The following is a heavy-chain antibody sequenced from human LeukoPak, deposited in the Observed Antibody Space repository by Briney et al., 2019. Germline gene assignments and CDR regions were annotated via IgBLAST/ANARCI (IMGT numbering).Heavy chain of an antibody. CDR2: IYHSGST. J-gene: IGHJ4*02. V-gene: IGHV4-4*02. CDR1: GGSISSSNW. D-gene: IGHD3-3*01. Sequence: SETLSLTCAVSGGSISSSNWWSWVRQPPGKGLEWIGEIYHSGSTNYNPSLKSRVTISVDKSKNQFSLKLSSVTAADTAVYYCASGIFTDSTQSAFDYWGQGTLVTVSS. CDR3: ASGIFTDSTQSAFDY.